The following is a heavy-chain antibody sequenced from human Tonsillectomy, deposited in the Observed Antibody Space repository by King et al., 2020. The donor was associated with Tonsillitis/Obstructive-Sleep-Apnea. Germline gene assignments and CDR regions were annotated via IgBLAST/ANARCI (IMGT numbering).Heavy chain of an antibody. Sequence: LVESGGGLVQPGRSLRLSCTASGFTFGDYAISWVRQAPGKGLEWVGFIRSKAYGGTTEYAASVKGRFTFSRDDSKTIAYLQMNSLKNDDTAVYFCTRGSNYFDSRGYYYDWYFDLWGRGTLVTVSS. CDR3: TRGSNYFDSRGYYYDWYFDL. D-gene: IGHD3-22*01. J-gene: IGHJ2*01. CDR2: IRSKAYGGTT. CDR1: GFTFGDYA. V-gene: IGHV3-49*04.